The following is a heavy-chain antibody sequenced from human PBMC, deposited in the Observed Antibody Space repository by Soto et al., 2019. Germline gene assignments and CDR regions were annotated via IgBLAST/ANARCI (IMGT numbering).Heavy chain of an antibody. J-gene: IGHJ6*02. D-gene: IGHD6-6*01. CDR3: ARGGAARRVSYYYGMDV. CDR2: ISVSGGST. V-gene: IGHV3-23*01. CDR1: GFTFSSYA. Sequence: HPGGSLRLSCAASGFTFSSYAMSWGRQAPGKGLEWVSAISVSGGSTYYADSVKGRFTISRDNPKNTLYLQMNSLRAEDTAVYYCARGGAARRVSYYYGMDVWGQGTTVTVSS.